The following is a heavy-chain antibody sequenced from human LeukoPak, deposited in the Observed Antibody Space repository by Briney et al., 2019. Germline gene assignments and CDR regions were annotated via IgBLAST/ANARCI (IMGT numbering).Heavy chain of an antibody. CDR1: GGSFSGYY. D-gene: IGHD5-24*01. CDR3: ARGGRWLQFAFDI. J-gene: IGHJ3*02. Sequence: SETLSLTCAVYGGSFSGYYWSWIRQPPGKGLEWIGEINHSGSTNYNPSLKSRVTISVDTSKNQFSLKLSSVTAADTAVYYCARGGRWLQFAFDIWGQGTMVTVSS. V-gene: IGHV4-34*01. CDR2: INHSGST.